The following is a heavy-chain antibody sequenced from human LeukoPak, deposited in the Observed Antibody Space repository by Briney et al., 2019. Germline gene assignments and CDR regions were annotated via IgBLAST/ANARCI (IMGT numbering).Heavy chain of an antibody. CDR3: ARSAGILTGRYIDY. D-gene: IGHD3-9*01. J-gene: IGHJ4*02. CDR2: IYYNGDT. CDR1: GGSISKYY. V-gene: IGHV4-59*01. Sequence: SETLSLTCTFSGGSISKYYWTWIRQPPGKGLEWIGYIYYNGDTNYNLSLKSRVTISVDTSKNQFSLKMRSVTAADTAVYYCARSAGILTGRYIDYWGQGTLVTVSS.